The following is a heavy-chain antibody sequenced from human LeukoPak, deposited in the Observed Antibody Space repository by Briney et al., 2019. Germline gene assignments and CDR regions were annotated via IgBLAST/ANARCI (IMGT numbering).Heavy chain of an antibody. J-gene: IGHJ5*02. CDR1: GYSISIAYY. CDR2: THHTGGI. CDR3: ARQRGNCAGTSCYGGGLDP. D-gene: IGHD2-2*01. V-gene: IGHV4-38-2*01. Sequence: SETLSLTCAVSGYSISIAYYWGWIRQSPGKGLEWIGTTHHTGGIYYNPSLKSRVTISLDTSKNQFSLKLSSVTAADTAVYHCARQRGNCAGTSCYGGGLDPWGQGILVTVSS.